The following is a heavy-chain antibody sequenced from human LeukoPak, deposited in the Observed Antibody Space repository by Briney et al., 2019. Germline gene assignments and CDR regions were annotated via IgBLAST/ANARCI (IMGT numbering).Heavy chain of an antibody. CDR1: GVSFSSNG. D-gene: IGHD6-13*01. V-gene: IGHV3-23*01. J-gene: IGHJ5*02. CDR3: AKAGYSSSWPFDP. Sequence: GSLRLSCVASGVSFSSNGMGWVRQAPGQGLEWVSAISGSGATTYYADSVKGRFTISRDNSKNTLYLQMNSLRGEDTAVYYCAKAGYSSSWPFDPWGQGTLVTVSS. CDR2: ISGSGATT.